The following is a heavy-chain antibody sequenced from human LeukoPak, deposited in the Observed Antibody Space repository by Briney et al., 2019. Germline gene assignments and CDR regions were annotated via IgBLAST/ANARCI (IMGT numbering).Heavy chain of an antibody. CDR3: ARGTKTGNTGYDWSY. Sequence: PSETLSLTCSASGASISPHYWTWIRQPPGRGLEWIGYIYYTGSTTYNSSLKSRVTMSVDTATNQFTLELSSVTAADTAVYYCARGTKTGNTGYDWSYWGQGSLVTVSS. CDR2: IYYTGST. J-gene: IGHJ4*02. V-gene: IGHV4-59*11. D-gene: IGHD5-12*01. CDR1: GASISPHY.